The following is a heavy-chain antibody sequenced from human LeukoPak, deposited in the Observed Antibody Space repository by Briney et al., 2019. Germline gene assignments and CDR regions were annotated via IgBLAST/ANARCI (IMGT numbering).Heavy chain of an antibody. J-gene: IGHJ4*02. CDR1: GYTFTSNY. V-gene: IGHV1-46*01. Sequence: GASVKVSCKAFGYTFTSNYMHWVRQAPGQGPEWMGVISPSGGSTTYAQKFQGRVTITRNTSISTAYMELSRLRSDDTAVYYCASGTTPYYFDYWGQGTLVTVSS. CDR2: ISPSGGST. D-gene: IGHD1-7*01. CDR3: ASGTTPYYFDY.